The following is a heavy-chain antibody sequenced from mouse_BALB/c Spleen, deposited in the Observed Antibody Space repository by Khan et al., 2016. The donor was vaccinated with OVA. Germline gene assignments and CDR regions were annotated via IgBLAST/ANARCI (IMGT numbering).Heavy chain of an antibody. CDR1: GFSLTSSG. CDR3: ARLEDK. Sequence: QVQLQQSGPGLVAPSQSLSITCTVSGFSLTSSGVHWVRQPPGKGLEWLGVIWACGSTNYNSALMSRLSISKENSKCKVFLIMIRLPTADTAMSYCARLEDKWGQGTTLTVSS. CDR2: IWACGST. V-gene: IGHV2-9*02. J-gene: IGHJ2*01.